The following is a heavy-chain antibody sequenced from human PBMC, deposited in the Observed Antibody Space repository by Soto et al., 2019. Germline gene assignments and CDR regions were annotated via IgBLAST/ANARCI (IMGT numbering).Heavy chain of an antibody. CDR2: ITADNGNT. CDR3: ARVVLEWLPTSGFDY. Sequence: ASVKVSCKACGDSFTSYGITWVRQAPGQGLEWLGWITADNGNTNYAQKFQGRAIMTTDTSTNTAYMELRSLRFDDTAVYYCARVVLEWLPTSGFDYWGQGSLVTVSS. V-gene: IGHV1-18*04. D-gene: IGHD3-3*01. CDR1: GDSFTSYG. J-gene: IGHJ4*02.